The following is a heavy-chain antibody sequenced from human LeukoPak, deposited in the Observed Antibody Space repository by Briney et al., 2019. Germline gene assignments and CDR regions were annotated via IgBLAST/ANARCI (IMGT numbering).Heavy chain of an antibody. CDR2: IYTSGST. V-gene: IGHV4-4*07. J-gene: IGHJ5*02. Sequence: PSETLSLTCTVSGGSISSYYWSWIRQPAGKGLEWIGRIYTSGSTNYNPSLKSRVTISVDTSKNQFSLKLSSVTAADTAVYYCARVFGYCSSTSCYDWFDPWGQGTLVTVSS. CDR1: GGSISSYY. CDR3: ARVFGYCSSTSCYDWFDP. D-gene: IGHD2-2*03.